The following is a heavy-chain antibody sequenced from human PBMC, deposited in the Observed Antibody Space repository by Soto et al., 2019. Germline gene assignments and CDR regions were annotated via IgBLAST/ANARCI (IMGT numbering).Heavy chain of an antibody. J-gene: IGHJ4*02. CDR3: ASSSGDNYGVGTNYYFDY. V-gene: IGHV1-69*06. CDR1: GSTFSTYS. CDR2: IIPLFGTA. D-gene: IGHD5-18*01. Sequence: ASVKVSCKTSGSTFSTYSIVWVRQAPGEGLEWMGGIIPLFGTANYAQKFQDRVTITADKSTNTAFMELSSLKSEDTAMYYCASSSGDNYGVGTNYYFDYWGQGTLVTVSS.